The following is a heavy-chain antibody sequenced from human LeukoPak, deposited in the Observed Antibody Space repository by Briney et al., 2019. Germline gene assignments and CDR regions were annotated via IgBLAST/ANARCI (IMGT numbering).Heavy chain of an antibody. CDR1: GGTFSSYA. CDR2: MNPNSGNT. D-gene: IGHD6-13*01. CDR3: ARGPSVAAAGPYYYYYYMDV. Sequence: ASVKVSCKASGGTFSSYAISWVRQATGQELEWMGWMNPNSGNTGYAQKFQGRVTITRNTSISTAYMELSSLRSEDTAVYYCARGPSVAAAGPYYYYYYMDVWGKGTTVTVSS. J-gene: IGHJ6*03. V-gene: IGHV1-8*03.